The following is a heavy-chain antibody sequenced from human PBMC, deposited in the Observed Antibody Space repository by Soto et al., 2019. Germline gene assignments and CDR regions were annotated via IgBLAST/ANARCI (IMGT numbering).Heavy chain of an antibody. V-gene: IGHV1-58*01. CDR3: AAVSMDV. J-gene: IGHJ6*02. Sequence: SVKFYCKASGFTFTSAAVQWVRQARGQRREWIGWLVVGSGNTNYAQKFQERVTITRDMSTSTAYMELSSLRSEDTAVYYCAAVSMDVWGQGTTVTVSS. CDR2: LVVGSGNT. CDR1: GFTFTSAA.